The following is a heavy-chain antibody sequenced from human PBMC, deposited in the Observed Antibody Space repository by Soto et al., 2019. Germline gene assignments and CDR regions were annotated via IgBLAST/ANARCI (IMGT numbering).Heavy chain of an antibody. Sequence: EVQLVESGGGLVKPGGSLRLSCAASGFTFSNAWMNWVRQTPGKGLEWAGRIKSKTDGGTTDYAAPVKGRFTISRDDSNNTLYLQLNSLKTEDTAVDYCTTLGHYYESRSLDVWGQGTTVTVSS. D-gene: IGHD3-22*01. CDR1: GFTFSNAW. CDR3: TTLGHYYESRSLDV. CDR2: IKSKTDGGTT. V-gene: IGHV3-15*07. J-gene: IGHJ6*02.